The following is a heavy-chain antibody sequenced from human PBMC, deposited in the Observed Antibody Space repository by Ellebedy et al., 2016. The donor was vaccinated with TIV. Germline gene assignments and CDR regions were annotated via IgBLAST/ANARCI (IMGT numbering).Heavy chain of an antibody. Sequence: GGSLRLSCAASEFTVSYNYMNWVRQAPGKGPEWGSGIYTDETTYYADSVRGRFTIFRDNSKNTLYLQLKSLRTEDTAVYYCARASFFDVDLSGWYFDLWGRGTLVTVSS. CDR3: ARASFFDVDLSGWYFDL. J-gene: IGHJ2*01. D-gene: IGHD3-16*02. CDR1: EFTVSYNY. V-gene: IGHV3-66*01. CDR2: IYTDETT.